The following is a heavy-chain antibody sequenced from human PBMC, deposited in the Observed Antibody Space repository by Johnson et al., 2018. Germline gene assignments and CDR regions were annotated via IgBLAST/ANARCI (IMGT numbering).Heavy chain of an antibody. V-gene: IGHV3-11*01. J-gene: IGHJ6*02. CDR1: GFTFSNYY. CDR3: ARCSARYTGFDFLHDFYYGMDV. D-gene: IGHD5-12*01. CDR2: IDSSGTNI. Sequence: QVRLQEWGGGLVKPGGSLRLSCAASGFTFSNYYMSWIRQRPGKGLEWISYIDSSGTNIYYADSVTGRFTMSRYNTLNSRFLQMKSLREEDPAVYYCARCSARYTGFDFLHDFYYGMDVGGQGTTVSVSS.